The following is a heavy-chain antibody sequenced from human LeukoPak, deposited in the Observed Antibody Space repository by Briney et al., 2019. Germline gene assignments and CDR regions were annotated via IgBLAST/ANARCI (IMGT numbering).Heavy chain of an antibody. J-gene: IGHJ5*02. D-gene: IGHD4-17*01. CDR1: GYTFTSYD. CDR2: MNPNSGNT. CDR3: AREVGVTTVTYGWFDP. V-gene: IGHV1-8*03. Sequence: ASVKVSCKASGYTFTSYDINWVRQATGQGLEWMGWMNPNSGNTGYAQKFQGRVTITRNTSISTAYMELSSLRSEDTAVYYCAREVGVTTVTYGWFDPWGQGTLVTVSS.